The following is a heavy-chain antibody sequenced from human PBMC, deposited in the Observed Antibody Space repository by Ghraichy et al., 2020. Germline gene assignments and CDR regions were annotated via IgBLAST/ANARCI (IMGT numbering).Heavy chain of an antibody. CDR3: ARGSLVGATLFNSRSYGMDV. J-gene: IGHJ6*02. CDR2: INHSGST. CDR1: GGSFSGYY. D-gene: IGHD1-26*01. V-gene: IGHV4-34*01. Sequence: ESLNISCAVYGGSFSGYYWSWIRQPPGKGLEWIGEINHSGSTNYNPSLKSRVTISVDTSKNQFSLKLSSVTAADTAVYYCARGSLVGATLFNSRSYGMDVGGQGTTVTVSS.